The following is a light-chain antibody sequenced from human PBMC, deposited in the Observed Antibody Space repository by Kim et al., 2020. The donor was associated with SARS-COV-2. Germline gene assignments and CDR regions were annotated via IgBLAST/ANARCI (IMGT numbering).Light chain of an antibody. J-gene: IGKJ2*03. CDR3: MQGTHWYS. Sequence: GQPASISCRSSQSLVYRDGRTYLNWFHQRPGQSPRRLIYEVSNRDFGVPDRFSGSGSGTDFTLEISSVEAEDVGVYYCMQGTHWYSFGQGTKLEI. CDR1: QSLVYRDGRTY. V-gene: IGKV2-30*01. CDR2: EVS.